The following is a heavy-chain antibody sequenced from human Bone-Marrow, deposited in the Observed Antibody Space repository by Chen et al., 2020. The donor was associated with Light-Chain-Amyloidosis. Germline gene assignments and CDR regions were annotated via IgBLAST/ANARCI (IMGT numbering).Heavy chain of an antibody. CDR2: IKSDADGGTT. CDR1: GFTFSGAW. Sequence: EVNLVESGGGLVKPGGPLRLSCAASGFTFSGAWMSWVRQAPGKGLEWRGRIKSDADGGTTDYAAPVQGRFSISRDDSKKTLYLQMSSLKIEDTAMYYCTTDGRTDYWGQGTLVTVSS. CDR3: TTDGRTDY. V-gene: IGHV3-15*01. J-gene: IGHJ4*02.